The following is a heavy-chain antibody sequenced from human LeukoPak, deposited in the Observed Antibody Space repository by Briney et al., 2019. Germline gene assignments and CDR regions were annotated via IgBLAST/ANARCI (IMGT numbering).Heavy chain of an antibody. J-gene: IGHJ4*02. CDR3: ARTVAYDFWSGYSFDY. CDR1: GFTFSSYS. CDR2: ISSSSSYI. D-gene: IGHD3-3*01. V-gene: IGHV3-21*01. Sequence: GGSLRLSCAASGFTFSSYSMNWVRQAPGKGLEWVSSISSSSSYIYYADSVKGRFTISRDNAKNSLYLQMNSLRAEGTAVYYCARTVAYDFWSGYSFDYWGQGTLVTVSS.